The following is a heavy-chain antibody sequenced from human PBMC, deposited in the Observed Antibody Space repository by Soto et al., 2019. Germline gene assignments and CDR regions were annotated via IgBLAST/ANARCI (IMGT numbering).Heavy chain of an antibody. CDR3: ARERVYYGSGSYYLYFDY. Sequence: SETLSLTCTVSGGSISSGDYYWSWIRQPPGKGLEWIGYIYYSGSTYYNPSLKSRVTISVDTSKNQFSLKLSSVTAADTAVYYCARERVYYGSGSYYLYFDYSGEGTLVTVST. D-gene: IGHD3-10*01. J-gene: IGHJ4*02. CDR1: GGSISSGDYY. V-gene: IGHV4-30-4*01. CDR2: IYYSGST.